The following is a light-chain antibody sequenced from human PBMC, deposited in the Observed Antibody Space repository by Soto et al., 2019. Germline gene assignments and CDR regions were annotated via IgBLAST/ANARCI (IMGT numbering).Light chain of an antibody. CDR1: QNLGDY. CDR2: RTS. CDR3: QQCQATPYT. V-gene: IGKV1-39*01. Sequence: DIQMTQSPSSLSASVGDRITITCRASQNLGDYLNGYQQKPGMPPRLLIYRTSSLGGGVPSRYSDSVSGADSSLTVSRLRPEDFATYFCQQCQATPYTFGQGTVLDIK. J-gene: IGKJ2*01.